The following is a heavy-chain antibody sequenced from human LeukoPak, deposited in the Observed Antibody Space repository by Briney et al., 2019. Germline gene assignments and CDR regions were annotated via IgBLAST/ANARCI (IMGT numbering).Heavy chain of an antibody. CDR2: IYSGGST. J-gene: IGHJ4*02. CDR3: ARYSSSWYSGGKFDY. D-gene: IGHD6-13*01. V-gene: IGHV3-66*01. CDR1: GFTFSRYW. Sequence: TGGSLRLSRAASGFTFSRYWMSWVRQAPGKGLEWVSVIYSGGSTYYADSVKGRFTISRDNSKNTLYLQMNSLRAEDTAVYYCARYSSSWYSGGKFDYWGQGTLVTVSS.